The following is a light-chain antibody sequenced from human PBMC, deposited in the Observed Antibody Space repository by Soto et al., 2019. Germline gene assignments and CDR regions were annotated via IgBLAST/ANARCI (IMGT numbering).Light chain of an antibody. CDR1: SSDIGAYNY. V-gene: IGLV2-14*01. Sequence: SVLTQPASVSGPPGQSITISCTGSSSDIGAYNYVSWYQQHPGKAPKLIIYEASKRPSGISSRFSGSKSGNTASLTISGLQAEDEADYYCSSWARSLYVFGSGTKVTVL. CDR3: SSWARSLYV. CDR2: EAS. J-gene: IGLJ1*01.